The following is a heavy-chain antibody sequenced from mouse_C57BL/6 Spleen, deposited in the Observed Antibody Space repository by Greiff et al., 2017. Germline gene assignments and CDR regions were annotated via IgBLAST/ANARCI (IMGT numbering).Heavy chain of an antibody. Sequence: EVKLVESGTVLARPGASVKMSCKTSGYTFPSYWVHWVKQRPGKGLAWKGAIYPGNSDTSYNQKFKGKAKLTAVTSGSTAYMGLSSLTNEYTAVDYCTRWGAQTTLAYWGQGTLVTVSA. CDR3: TRWGAQTTLAY. J-gene: IGHJ3*01. CDR1: GYTFPSYW. V-gene: IGHV1-5*01. CDR2: IYPGNSDT. D-gene: IGHD3-2*02.